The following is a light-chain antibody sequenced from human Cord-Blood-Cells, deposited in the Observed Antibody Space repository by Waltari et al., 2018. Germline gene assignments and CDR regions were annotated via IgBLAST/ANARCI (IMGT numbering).Light chain of an antibody. CDR2: AVS. V-gene: IGLV2-14*01. J-gene: IGLJ2*01. CDR1: SSDVGGYHY. CDR3: SSYTSSSTLVV. Sequence: QSALTQPASVSGSPGQSITISCTGTSSDVGGYHYASWYQQHPGKAPKLMIYAVSNRPSGVSNRFSGSKSGNTASLTISGLQAEDEADYYCSSYTSSSTLVVFGGGTKLTVL.